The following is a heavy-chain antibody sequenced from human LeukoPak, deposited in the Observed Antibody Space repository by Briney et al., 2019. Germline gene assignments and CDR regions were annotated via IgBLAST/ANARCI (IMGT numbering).Heavy chain of an antibody. V-gene: IGHV1-69*04. CDR3: AATPIVATRLFHSGIVGYFDY. CDR1: GGTFSSYA. D-gene: IGHD5-12*01. Sequence: GASVKVSCKASGGTFSSYAISWVRQAPGQGLEWMGRIIPILGIANYAQKFQGRVTITADKSTSTAYMELSSLRSEDTAVYYCAATPIVATRLFHSGIVGYFDYWGQGTLVTVSS. J-gene: IGHJ4*02. CDR2: IIPILGIA.